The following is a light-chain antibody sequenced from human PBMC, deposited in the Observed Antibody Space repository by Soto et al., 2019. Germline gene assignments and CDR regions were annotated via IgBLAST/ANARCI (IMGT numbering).Light chain of an antibody. V-gene: IGKV3-15*01. CDR3: QQYNNWPWT. CDR1: QSVSSN. CDR2: GAS. Sequence: EIVMTQSPATLSVSPGERATLSCRASQSVSSNLAWYQQKPGQAPSLLIYGASTRATGIPARFSGSGSGTEFTLTISSLQSEDFAVYCCQQYNNWPWTFGQGTKVDIK. J-gene: IGKJ1*01.